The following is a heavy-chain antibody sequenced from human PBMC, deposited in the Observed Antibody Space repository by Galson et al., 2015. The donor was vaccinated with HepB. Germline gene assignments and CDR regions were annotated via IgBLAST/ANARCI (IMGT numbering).Heavy chain of an antibody. J-gene: IGHJ3*02. Sequence: SLRLSCAASGFIFSDYNMMWVRQAPSKGLDWVSYIRSSGTTMFYAESLKGRFTISRDNAKNSLYLQMNSLRDEDTAVYYCARGFWSGHSDVFDIWGQGTTVTVSS. CDR3: ARGFWSGHSDVFDI. CDR1: GFIFSDYN. D-gene: IGHD3-3*01. V-gene: IGHV3-48*02. CDR2: IRSSGTTM.